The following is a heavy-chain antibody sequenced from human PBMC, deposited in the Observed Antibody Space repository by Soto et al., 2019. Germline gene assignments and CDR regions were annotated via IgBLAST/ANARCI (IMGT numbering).Heavy chain of an antibody. CDR2: IYYSGST. D-gene: IGHD6-13*01. Sequence: PLEILSLTCTVSGDSIISGGYYWSWIRQHPGKGLEWIGYIYYSGSTYYNPSLKSRVTISVDTSKNQFSLKLSSVTAADTAVYYCARVFSDSSSFFDPWGQGTLVTVSS. V-gene: IGHV4-31*03. CDR3: ARVFSDSSSFFDP. CDR1: GDSIISGGYY. J-gene: IGHJ5*02.